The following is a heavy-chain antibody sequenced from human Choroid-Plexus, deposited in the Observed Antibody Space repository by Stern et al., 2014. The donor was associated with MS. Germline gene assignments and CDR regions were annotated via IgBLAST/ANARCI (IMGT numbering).Heavy chain of an antibody. J-gene: IGHJ4*02. CDR2: ISYDGSK. CDR1: GFSFSSFG. CDR3: AKDRQYLTFFFDF. V-gene: IGHV3-30*18. Sequence: QVQLVESGGGVVQPGRPLRLSCAASGFSFSSFGMHWVGRAPGKGLGWVALISYDGSKDYADSVKGRFAISRDNSKNTLYLQMNSLRAEDTAVYYCAKDRQYLTFFFDFWGQGSLVTVSS. D-gene: IGHD2/OR15-2a*01.